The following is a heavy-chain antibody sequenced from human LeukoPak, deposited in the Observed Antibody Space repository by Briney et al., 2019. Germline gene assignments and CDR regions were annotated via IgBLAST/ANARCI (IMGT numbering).Heavy chain of an antibody. CDR2: ISGSGGST. V-gene: IGHV3-23*01. CDR1: GFTFSSYA. CDR3: AKPITMVRGVQVSFDY. J-gene: IGHJ4*02. D-gene: IGHD3-10*01. Sequence: GGSLRLSCAASGFTFSSYAMSWVRHAPGKGLEWVSAISGSGGSTYYADSVKGRFTISRDNSKNTLYLQMNSLRAEDTAVYYCAKPITMVRGVQVSFDYWGQGTLVTVSS.